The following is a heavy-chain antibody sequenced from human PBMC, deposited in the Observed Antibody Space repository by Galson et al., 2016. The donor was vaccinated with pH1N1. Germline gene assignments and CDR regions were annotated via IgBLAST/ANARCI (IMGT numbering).Heavy chain of an antibody. V-gene: IGHV4-4*07. CDR3: ARRLNHLEWFEGPVDV. D-gene: IGHD3-3*01. J-gene: IGHJ6*02. CDR2: LYKIGST. CDR1: GVSISSHY. Sequence: SETLSLTCSVFGVSISSHYWSWIRQPAGKGLQWIGRLYKIGSTKYNPSLKSRVTMSGDTSKNQFSLKLRSVTAADTAVYYCARRLNHLEWFEGPVDVWGQGTTVTVSS.